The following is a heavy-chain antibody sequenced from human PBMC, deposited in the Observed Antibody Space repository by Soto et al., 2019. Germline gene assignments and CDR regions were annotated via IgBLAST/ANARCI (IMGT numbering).Heavy chain of an antibody. CDR2: ISPNNGNT. CDR3: ARAPTTGTKGGGFDP. Sequence: ASVKVSCKASGYTFTSYGIRWVRQAPGQGLEWMGWISPNNGNTNYAQKFQGRVTMTRDTSISTAYMELSRLRSDDTAVYYCARAPTTGTKGGGFDPWGQGTLVTVSS. D-gene: IGHD4-17*01. CDR1: GYTFTSYG. J-gene: IGHJ5*02. V-gene: IGHV1-18*01.